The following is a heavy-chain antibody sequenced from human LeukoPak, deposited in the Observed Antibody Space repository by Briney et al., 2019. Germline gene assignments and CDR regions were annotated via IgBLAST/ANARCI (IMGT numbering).Heavy chain of an antibody. V-gene: IGHV4-59*08. CDR2: IYYSGST. CDR1: GGSISSYY. Sequence: SETLSLTCTVSGGSISSYYWSWIRQPPGEGLEWIGYIYYSGSTNYNPSPKSRVTISVDTSKNQFSLKLSSVTAADTAVYYCARHSRGSTMVRGVIWWFDPWGQGTLVTVSS. J-gene: IGHJ5*02. CDR3: ARHSRGSTMVRGVIWWFDP. D-gene: IGHD3-10*01.